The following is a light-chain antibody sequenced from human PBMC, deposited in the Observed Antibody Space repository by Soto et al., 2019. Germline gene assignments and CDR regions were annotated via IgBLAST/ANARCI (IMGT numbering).Light chain of an antibody. CDR1: SSDVGAYHY. Sequence: QSVLTQPASVSGSPGQSITISCTGTSSDVGAYHYVSWYQQHPGKAPKLLIYEVSNRPSGVSNRFSGSKSDNTASLTISGLQAEDEADYYCNSYTTSSTWVFGGGTQLTVL. CDR2: EVS. CDR3: NSYTTSSTWV. J-gene: IGLJ3*02. V-gene: IGLV2-14*01.